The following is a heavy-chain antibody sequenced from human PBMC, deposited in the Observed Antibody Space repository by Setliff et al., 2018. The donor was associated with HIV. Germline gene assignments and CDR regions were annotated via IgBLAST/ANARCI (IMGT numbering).Heavy chain of an antibody. Sequence: SETLSLTCTVSGGSVSSGSYYWSWIRQPPGRGLEWIGYIYYSGSTNYNPSLKSRVTISVDTSKNQFSLKLSSVTAADTAVYYCARDRTYYNFWSGYYGEMLNDAFDIWGQGTMVTVSS. CDR3: ARDRTYYNFWSGYYGEMLNDAFDI. CDR2: IYYSGST. J-gene: IGHJ3*02. V-gene: IGHV4-61*01. CDR1: GGSVSSGSYY. D-gene: IGHD3-3*01.